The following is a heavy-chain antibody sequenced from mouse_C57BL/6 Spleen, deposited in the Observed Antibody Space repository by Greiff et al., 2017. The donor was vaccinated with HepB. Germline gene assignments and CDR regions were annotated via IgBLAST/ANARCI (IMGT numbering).Heavy chain of an antibody. CDR3: TKSTTVVATKDY. V-gene: IGHV14-1*01. CDR2: IDPEDGDT. CDR1: GFNIKDYY. J-gene: IGHJ2*01. Sequence: EVQLQQSGAELVRPGASVKLSCTASGFNIKDYYMHWVKQRPEQGLEWIGRIDPEDGDTEYAPKFQGKATMTADTSSNTAYLQLRSLTAEDTAVYYCTKSTTVVATKDYWGQGTTLTVSS. D-gene: IGHD1-1*01.